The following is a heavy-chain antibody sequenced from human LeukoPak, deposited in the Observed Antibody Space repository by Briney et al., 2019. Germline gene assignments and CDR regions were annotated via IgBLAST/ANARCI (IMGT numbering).Heavy chain of an antibody. Sequence: HPGGSLRLSCAASGFTFSDHYIDWVRQAPGKGLEWVGRSRNKANSYTTGYAASVKGRFTISRDDSENSLYLQMNSLRAEDTAVYYCARGEMADYYYYYYMDVWGKGTTVTASS. D-gene: IGHD5-24*01. J-gene: IGHJ6*03. CDR2: SRNKANSYTT. CDR3: ARGEMADYYYYYYMDV. CDR1: GFTFSDHY. V-gene: IGHV3-72*01.